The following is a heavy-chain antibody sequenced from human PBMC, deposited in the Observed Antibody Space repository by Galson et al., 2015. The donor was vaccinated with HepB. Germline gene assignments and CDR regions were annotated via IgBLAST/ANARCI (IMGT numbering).Heavy chain of an antibody. V-gene: IGHV1-18*01. CDR3: AKDYAVTTKSWFDP. J-gene: IGHJ5*02. CDR1: GYKFANFG. Sequence: QSGAEVKKPGASVKVSCKGSGYKFANFGISWVRQAPRQGLEWMGWINTHNGDTNYARKFLGRVTMTTDTSTSTAYMELRNLRYDDTALYYCAKDYAVTTKSWFDPWGQGTLVTVSS. CDR2: INTHNGDT. D-gene: IGHD4-17*01.